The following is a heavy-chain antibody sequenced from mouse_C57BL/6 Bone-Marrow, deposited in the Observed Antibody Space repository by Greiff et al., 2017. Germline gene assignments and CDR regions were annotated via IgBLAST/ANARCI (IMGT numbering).Heavy chain of an antibody. Sequence: QVQLQQPGAELVKPGASVKLSCKASGYTFTSYWMHWVKQRPGQGLEWIGMIHPNSGSTNYNEKFKSKATLTVDKSSSTAYMQLSSLTSEDSAVYYCARPFDYDRYYYARDYWVKEPQSPSPQ. CDR2: IHPNSGST. CDR1: GYTFTSYW. CDR3: ARPFDYDRYYYARDY. J-gene: IGHJ4*01. V-gene: IGHV1-64*01. D-gene: IGHD2-4*01.